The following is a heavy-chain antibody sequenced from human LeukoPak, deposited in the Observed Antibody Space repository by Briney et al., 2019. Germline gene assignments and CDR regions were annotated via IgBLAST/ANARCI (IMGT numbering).Heavy chain of an antibody. CDR2: FDPEDGET. D-gene: IGHD1-26*01. CDR3: ATGVGAPSDLGAFDI. Sequence: ASVKVSCKVSGYTLTELSMHWVRQAPGKGLEWMGGFDPEDGETIYAQKFQGRVTMTEDTSTDTAYMELSSLRSEDTAVYYCATGVGAPSDLGAFDIWGQGTMVTVSS. J-gene: IGHJ3*02. V-gene: IGHV1-24*01. CDR1: GYTLTELS.